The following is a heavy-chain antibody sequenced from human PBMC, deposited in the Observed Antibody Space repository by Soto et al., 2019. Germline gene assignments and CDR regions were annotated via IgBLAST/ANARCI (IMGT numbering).Heavy chain of an antibody. J-gene: IGHJ4*02. D-gene: IGHD4-17*01. CDR2: ISYDGSNK. Sequence: QVQRVESGGGVVQPGRSLRLSCAASGFTFSSYGMHWVRQAPGKGLEWVAVISYDGSNKYYADSVKGRFTISRDNSKNTLYLQMNSLRAEDTAVYYCAKEAYGDYYYFDYWGQGTLVTVSS. V-gene: IGHV3-30*18. CDR3: AKEAYGDYYYFDY. CDR1: GFTFSSYG.